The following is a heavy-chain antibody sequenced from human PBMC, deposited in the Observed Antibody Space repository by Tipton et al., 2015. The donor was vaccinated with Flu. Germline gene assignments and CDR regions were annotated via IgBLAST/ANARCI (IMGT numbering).Heavy chain of an antibody. V-gene: IGHV3-9*01. Sequence: SLRLSCAASGFSFDAYVMHWVRQPPGKGLEWVSTISGSGVNIDYADSVKGRFTISRDNAKNSLYLQMKILRPEDTALYYCAKDRESGYNSARFDYWGQGTPVTVSS. CDR3: AKDRESGYNSARFDY. D-gene: IGHD5-24*01. CDR1: GFSFDAYV. CDR2: ISGSGVNI. J-gene: IGHJ4*02.